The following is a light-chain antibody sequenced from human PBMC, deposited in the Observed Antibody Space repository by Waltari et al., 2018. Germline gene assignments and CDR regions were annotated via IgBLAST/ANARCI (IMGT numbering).Light chain of an antibody. CDR2: AVS. CDR3: SSYVGTDVV. Sequence: QSALTQPPSASGSPGQSVTISCTGTRREVGGYNYASWYQQHPGKAPKLMIYAVSKRPSGVPDRFSGSKSGNTASLTVSGLQAEDEADYYCSSYVGTDVVFGGGTKLTVL. J-gene: IGLJ2*01. V-gene: IGLV2-8*01. CDR1: RREVGGYNY.